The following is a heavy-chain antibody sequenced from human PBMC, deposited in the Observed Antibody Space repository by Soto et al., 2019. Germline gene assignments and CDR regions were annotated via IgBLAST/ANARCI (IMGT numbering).Heavy chain of an antibody. V-gene: IGHV3-74*01. CDR2: INSDGSST. D-gene: IGHD5-12*01. J-gene: IGHJ6*02. CDR1: GFTFSSYW. CDR3: ARAGYSGYDDYGMDV. Sequence: GGSLSLSCAASGFTFSSYWMHWVCQAPGKGLVWVSRINSDGSSTSYADSVKGRFTISRDNAKNTLYLQMNSLRAEDTAVYYCARAGYSGYDDYGMDVWGQGTTVTVSS.